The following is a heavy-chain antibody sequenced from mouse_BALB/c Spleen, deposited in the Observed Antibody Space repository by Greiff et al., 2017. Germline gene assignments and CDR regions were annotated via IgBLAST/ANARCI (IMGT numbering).Heavy chain of an antibody. D-gene: IGHD1-2*01. Sequence: EVKLVESGGGLVKPGGSLKLSCAASGFTFSSYAMSWVRQTPEKRLEWVASISSGGSTYYPDSVKGRFTISRDNARNILYLQMSSLRSEDTAMYYCARALITTATGFAYWGQGTLVTVSA. CDR3: ARALITTATGFAY. J-gene: IGHJ3*01. CDR1: GFTFSSYA. CDR2: ISSGGST. V-gene: IGHV5-6-5*01.